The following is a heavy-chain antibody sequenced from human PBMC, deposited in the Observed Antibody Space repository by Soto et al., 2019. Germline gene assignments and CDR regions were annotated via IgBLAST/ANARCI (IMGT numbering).Heavy chain of an antibody. D-gene: IGHD4-17*01. V-gene: IGHV3-23*01. J-gene: IGHJ3*02. CDR3: AKLKGTVTTAFDI. CDR1: GFTFSSYA. CDR2: ISGGTIST. Sequence: EVPLLESGGGLVQPGGSLRLSCAASGFTFSSYAMSWVRQAPGQGLEWVSVISGGTISTDDGDSVKGRFTISRDNSNNTLYLQMDRLRAEDTAVYYCAKLKGTVTTAFDIWGQGTMVTVSS.